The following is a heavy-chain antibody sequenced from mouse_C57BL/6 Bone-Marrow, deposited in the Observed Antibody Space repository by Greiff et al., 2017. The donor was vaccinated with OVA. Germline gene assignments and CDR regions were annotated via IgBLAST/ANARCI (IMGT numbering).Heavy chain of an antibody. D-gene: IGHD4-1*01. CDR2: IRSKSSNYAT. V-gene: IGHV10-3*01. J-gene: IGHJ2*01. CDR3: VRDGGLGRGFDY. CDR1: GFTFNTYA. Sequence: EVQGVESGGGLVQPKGSLKLSCAASGFTFNTYAMHWVRQAPGKGLEWVARIRSKSSNYATYYADSVKDRFTISRDDSQSMLYLQMNNLKTEDTAMYYCVRDGGLGRGFDYWGQGTTLTVSS.